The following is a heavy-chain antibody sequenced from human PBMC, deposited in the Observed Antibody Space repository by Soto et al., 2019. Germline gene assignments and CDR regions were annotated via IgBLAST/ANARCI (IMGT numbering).Heavy chain of an antibody. CDR3: ARLSRASFALDV. V-gene: IGHV5-10-1*01. D-gene: IGHD3-16*01. CDR2: IDPTDSYT. J-gene: IGHJ6*02. CDR1: DYSFNTYW. Sequence: GESLKISCKGSDYSFNTYWIAWVRQMPGKGLEWMGRIDPTDSYTKYSPSFEGHVTISADKSISTAYLQWSSLKASDSAVYYCARLSRASFALDVWGQGTTVTVSS.